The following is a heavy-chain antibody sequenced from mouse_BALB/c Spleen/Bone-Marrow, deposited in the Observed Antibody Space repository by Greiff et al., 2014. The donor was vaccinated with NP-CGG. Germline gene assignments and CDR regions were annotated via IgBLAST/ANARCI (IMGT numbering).Heavy chain of an antibody. Sequence: LLKPGASVKLSCKASGYTFTSYWINWIKQRPGQGLEWIVLISPGSGSTYYNEMFKGKATLTVDTSSSTAYIQLSSLSSEDSAVYFCARFPFYYGSSFYYFDYWGQGTTLTVSS. CDR1: GYTFTSYW. CDR2: ISPGSGST. CDR3: ARFPFYYGSSFYYFDY. D-gene: IGHD1-1*01. J-gene: IGHJ2*01. V-gene: IGHV1S41*01.